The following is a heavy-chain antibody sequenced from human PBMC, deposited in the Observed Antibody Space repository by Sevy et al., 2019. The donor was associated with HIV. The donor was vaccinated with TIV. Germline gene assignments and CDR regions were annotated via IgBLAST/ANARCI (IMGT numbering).Heavy chain of an antibody. D-gene: IGHD1-26*01. V-gene: IGHV3-30*04. CDR1: GFTFSSYA. J-gene: IGHJ4*01. Sequence: GGSLRLSCAASGFTFSSYAMHWVRQAPGKGLEWVAVISYDGSNKYYADSVKGRFTISRDNSKNTLYLQMNSLRAEDTAVYYCARDLGGATDYWGHGTLVTVSS. CDR3: ARDLGGATDY. CDR2: ISYDGSNK.